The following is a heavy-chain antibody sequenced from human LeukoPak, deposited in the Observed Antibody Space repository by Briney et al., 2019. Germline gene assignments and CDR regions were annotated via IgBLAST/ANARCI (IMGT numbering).Heavy chain of an antibody. CDR3: AKVLNYYGSGSYYIGY. J-gene: IGHJ4*02. D-gene: IGHD3-10*01. V-gene: IGHV3-74*01. Sequence: PGGSLRLSCAASGFTFSSYWIHWVRQAPGKGLVWVSRINSDGSSTNYADSVRGRFTISRDNAKNTLHLQMNSLRAEDTAVYYCAKVLNYYGSGSYYIGYWGQGTLVTVSS. CDR2: INSDGSST. CDR1: GFTFSSYW.